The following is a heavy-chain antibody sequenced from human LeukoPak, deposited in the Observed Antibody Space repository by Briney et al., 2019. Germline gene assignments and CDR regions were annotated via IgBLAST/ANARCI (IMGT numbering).Heavy chain of an antibody. CDR3: ARQNYVWGRYRPDDAFDI. D-gene: IGHD3-16*02. J-gene: IGHJ3*02. CDR2: ISANNGNT. Sequence: APVKVSCKASGYSFTSYGISWVRQAPGHGLEWMGWISANNGNTNYAQKFQGRVTMTTDTSTSTAYMELRSLRSDDTAVYYCARQNYVWGRYRPDDAFDIWGQGTMVTVSS. V-gene: IGHV1-18*01. CDR1: GYSFTSYG.